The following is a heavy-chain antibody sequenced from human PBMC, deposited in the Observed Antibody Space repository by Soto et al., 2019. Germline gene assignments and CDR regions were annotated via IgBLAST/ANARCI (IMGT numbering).Heavy chain of an antibody. CDR2: MNPNSGNT. CDR1: GYTFTNYD. CDR3: AREAYYYDF. D-gene: IGHD3-16*01. J-gene: IGHJ4*02. Sequence: QVHLVQSGAEVRKPGASVKVSCKTSGYTFTNYDVNWVQQATGQGLEWMGWMNPNSGNTGYAQKFQGRVTMTRNTSTSTAYMELSSLRSEDTAVYYCAREAYYYDFWGQGTLVTVSS. V-gene: IGHV1-8*01.